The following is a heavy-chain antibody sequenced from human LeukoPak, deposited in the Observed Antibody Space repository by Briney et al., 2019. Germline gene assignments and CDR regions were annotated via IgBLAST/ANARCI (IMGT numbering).Heavy chain of an antibody. CDR2: ISAYNGNT. CDR3: ARGRRIIVGATNAGDFFDY. J-gene: IGHJ4*02. CDR1: GYTFTSYG. D-gene: IGHD1-26*01. V-gene: IGHV1-18*01. Sequence: GASVKVSCKASGYTFTSYGISWVRQAPGQGLEWMGWISAYNGNTNYAQKLQGRVTMTTDTSTSTAYMELRSLRSDDTAVYYCARGRRIIVGATNAGDFFDYWGQGPLVTVSS.